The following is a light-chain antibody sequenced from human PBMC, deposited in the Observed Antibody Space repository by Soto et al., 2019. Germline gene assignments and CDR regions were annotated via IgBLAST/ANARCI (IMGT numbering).Light chain of an antibody. Sequence: EIVLTQSPGTLSLSPGERDTLSCRASQSGFSFYLAWFQQKPGQAPRLLIYGASSRATGIPDRFSGSGSGTDFTLTISRLEPEDFAVYYCHQYGSSPWTLGQGIKVDIK. CDR2: GAS. J-gene: IGKJ1*01. CDR1: QSGFSFY. V-gene: IGKV3-20*01. CDR3: HQYGSSPWT.